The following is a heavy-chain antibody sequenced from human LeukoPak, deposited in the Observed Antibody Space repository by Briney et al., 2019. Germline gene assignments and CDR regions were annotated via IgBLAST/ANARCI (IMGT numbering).Heavy chain of an antibody. V-gene: IGHV6-1*01. CDR3: AREGIAAAAFDY. D-gene: IGHD6-13*01. Sequence: SQTLSLTCAISGDSVSSNSAAWNWIRQSPSRGLEWLGRTYYRSKWYNDYAVPVKSRITINPDTSKNQFSLQLSSVTAADTAVYYCAREGIAAAAFDYWGQGTLVTVSS. J-gene: IGHJ4*02. CDR2: TYYRSKWYN. CDR1: GDSVSSNSAA.